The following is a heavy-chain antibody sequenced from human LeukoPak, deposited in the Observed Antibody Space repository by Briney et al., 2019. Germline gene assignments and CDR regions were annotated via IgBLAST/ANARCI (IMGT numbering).Heavy chain of an antibody. V-gene: IGHV1-18*01. Sequence: ASVKVSCKASGYTFTNYGISWVRQAPGQGLEWMGWIGGYNGNTNYAQKLQGRVTMTTDTSTSTAYMELRSLRSDDTAVYYCVRDYYDSSGYKFDVFDIWGQGTMVTVSS. CDR3: VRDYYDSSGYKFDVFDI. CDR1: GYTFTNYG. D-gene: IGHD3-22*01. CDR2: IGGYNGNT. J-gene: IGHJ3*02.